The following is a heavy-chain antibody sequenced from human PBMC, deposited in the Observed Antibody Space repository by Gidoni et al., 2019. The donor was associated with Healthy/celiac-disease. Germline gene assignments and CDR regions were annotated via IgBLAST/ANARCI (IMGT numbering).Heavy chain of an antibody. CDR3: ARGLEGYWFDP. CDR1: GGSFSGYY. Sequence: QVQLQQWGAGLLKPSETLSLTCAVYGGSFSGYYWSWIRQPPGKGLEWIGEINHSGSTNYNPSLKSRVTISVDTSKNQFSLKLSSVTAADTAVYYCARGLEGYWFDPWGQGTLVTVSS. V-gene: IGHV4-34*01. J-gene: IGHJ5*02. CDR2: INHSGST.